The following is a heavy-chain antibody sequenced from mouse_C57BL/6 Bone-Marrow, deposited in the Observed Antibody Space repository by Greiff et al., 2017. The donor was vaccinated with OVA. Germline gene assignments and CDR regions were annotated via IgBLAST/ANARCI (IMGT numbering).Heavy chain of an antibody. D-gene: IGHD1-1*01. Sequence: VQLQQPGAELVKPGASVKMSCKASGYTFTSYWITWVKQRPGQGLEWIGDIYPGSGSTNYNEKFKSKATLTVDTSSSTAYMQLSSLTSEDSAVYYCAREDITTVVNWYCDVWGTGTTVTVSS. CDR1: GYTFTSYW. CDR2: IYPGSGST. J-gene: IGHJ1*03. CDR3: AREDITTVVNWYCDV. V-gene: IGHV1-55*01.